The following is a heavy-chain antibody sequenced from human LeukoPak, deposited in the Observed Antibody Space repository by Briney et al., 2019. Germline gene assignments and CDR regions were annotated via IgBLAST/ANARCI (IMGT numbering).Heavy chain of an antibody. J-gene: IGHJ4*02. CDR1: GFTFSSYA. V-gene: IGHV3-30*04. Sequence: SLRLSCAASGFTFSSYAMHWVRQAPGKGLEWGAVISYDGSNKYYADSVKGRFTISRDNSKNTLYLQMNSLRAEDTAVYYCARDDYYDSSGSSFDYWGQGTLVTVSS. CDR2: ISYDGSNK. D-gene: IGHD3-22*01. CDR3: ARDDYYDSSGSSFDY.